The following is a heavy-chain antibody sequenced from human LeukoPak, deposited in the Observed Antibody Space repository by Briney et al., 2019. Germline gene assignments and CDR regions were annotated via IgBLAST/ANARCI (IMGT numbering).Heavy chain of an antibody. CDR2: IYYSGST. V-gene: IGHV4-39*01. Sequence: SETLSLTCTVSGGSISSSSYYWGWIRRPPGKGLEWIGSIYYSGSTYYNPSLKSRVTISVDTSKNQFSLKLSSVTAADTAVYYCARLRYSYVDYWGQGTLVTVSS. J-gene: IGHJ4*02. CDR3: ARLRYSYVDY. D-gene: IGHD5-18*01. CDR1: GGSISSSSYY.